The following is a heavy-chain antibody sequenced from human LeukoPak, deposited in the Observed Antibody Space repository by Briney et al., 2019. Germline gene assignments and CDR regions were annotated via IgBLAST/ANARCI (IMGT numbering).Heavy chain of an antibody. D-gene: IGHD2-2*01. CDR3: ARRYCSSASCLFDY. J-gene: IGHJ4*02. CDR2: ISDVGVST. V-gene: IGHV3-23*01. CDR1: GFIFSNYA. Sequence: PGGSLRLSCAASGFIFSNYAMSWVRQAPGKGLEWVSAISDVGVSTYYADSVKGRFTISRDNAKNSLYLQMNSLRAEDAAVYYCARRYCSSASCLFDYWGQGTLVTVSS.